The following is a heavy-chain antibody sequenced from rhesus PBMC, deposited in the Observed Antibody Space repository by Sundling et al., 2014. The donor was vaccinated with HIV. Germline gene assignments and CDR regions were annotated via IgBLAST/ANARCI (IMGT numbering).Heavy chain of an antibody. CDR1: EYIFTDYD. D-gene: IGHD5-36*02. Sequence: QVQLVQSGAEVKKPGSSVKVSCKATEYIFTDYDIHWVRQAPGQGLEWMGEINPKTGDRNYAQKFQGRVTMTRDTSTTTAYMEMSSLRSEDTAVYYCATSSPTIVTVLYYWGRGSPGHRF. CDR2: INPKTGDR. J-gene: IGHJ4*01. V-gene: IGHV1-138*01. CDR3: ATSSPTIVTVLYY.